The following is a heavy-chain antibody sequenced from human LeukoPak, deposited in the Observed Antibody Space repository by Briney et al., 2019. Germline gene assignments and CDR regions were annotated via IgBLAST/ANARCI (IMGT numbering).Heavy chain of an antibody. CDR3: AGTYSSGWYYRGSGIFDY. CDR2: INHSGST. CDR1: GGTFSGYY. J-gene: IGHJ4*02. V-gene: IGHV4-34*08. D-gene: IGHD6-19*01. Sequence: SETLSLTCAVYGGTFSGYYWSWIRQPPGKGLEWIGEINHSGSTNYNPSLKSRVTISVDTSKNQFSLKLSSVTAADTAVYYCAGTYSSGWYYRGSGIFDYWGQGTLVTVSS.